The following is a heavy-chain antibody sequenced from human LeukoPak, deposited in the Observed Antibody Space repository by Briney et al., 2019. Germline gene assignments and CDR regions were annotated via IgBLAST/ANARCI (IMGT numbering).Heavy chain of an antibody. CDR2: INHSGST. D-gene: IGHD6-13*01. CDR3: ARGPLQYSSSWYVKYNWFDP. V-gene: IGHV4-34*01. CDR1: GGSISSYY. J-gene: IGHJ5*02. Sequence: SETLSLTCTVSGGSISSYYWSWIRQPPGKGLEWIGEINHSGSTNYNPSLKSRVTISVDTSKNQFSLKLSSVTAADTAVYYCARGPLQYSSSWYVKYNWFDPWGQGTLVTVSS.